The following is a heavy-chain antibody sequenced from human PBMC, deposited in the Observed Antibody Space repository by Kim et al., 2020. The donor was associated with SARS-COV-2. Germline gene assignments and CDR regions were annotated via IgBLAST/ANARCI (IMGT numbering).Heavy chain of an antibody. Sequence: SETLSLTCAVYGGSFSGYYWSWIRQPPGKGLEWIGEINHSGSTNYNPSLKSRVTISVDTSKNQFSLKLSSVTAADTAVYYCARWFDPWGQGTLVTVSS. CDR2: INHSGST. CDR1: GGSFSGYY. J-gene: IGHJ5*02. CDR3: ARWFDP. V-gene: IGHV4-34*01.